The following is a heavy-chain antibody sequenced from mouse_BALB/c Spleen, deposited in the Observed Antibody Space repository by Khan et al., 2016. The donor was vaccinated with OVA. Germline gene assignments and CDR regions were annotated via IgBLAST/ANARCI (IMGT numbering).Heavy chain of an antibody. V-gene: IGHV1-20*02. Sequence: VQLQQSGPELVRPGASAKISCKASGYSFTGYFMNWVMQSHGKSLEWIGRINPHIGETFYNQRFKDKATLTADESSSTAHMELRSLASEDSAVYYCTRIYRSDFDYWGQGTTLTVSS. D-gene: IGHD1-1*01. CDR2: INPHIGET. CDR1: GYSFTGYF. CDR3: TRIYRSDFDY. J-gene: IGHJ2*01.